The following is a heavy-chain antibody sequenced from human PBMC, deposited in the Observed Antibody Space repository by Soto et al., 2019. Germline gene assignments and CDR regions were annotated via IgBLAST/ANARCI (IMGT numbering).Heavy chain of an antibody. D-gene: IGHD6-13*01. V-gene: IGHV4-30-4*01. J-gene: IGHJ1*01. CDR1: GGSVSSGDYL. CDR3: ATSTSSSLSSRYFHH. CDR2: IYYSGNT. Sequence: PSETRSLACSVSGGSVSSGDYLWSWVRQPPGKGLEWIGFIYYSGNTFYNPSLKSRVTISVDTSKTQFSLKLTSVTAADRAVYYCATSTSSSLSSRYFHHWGQGTLVTVS.